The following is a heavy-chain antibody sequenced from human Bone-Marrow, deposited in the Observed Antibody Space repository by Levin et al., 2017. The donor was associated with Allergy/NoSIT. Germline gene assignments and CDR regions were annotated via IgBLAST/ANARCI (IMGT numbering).Heavy chain of an antibody. CDR1: GFTFSAYG. J-gene: IGHJ6*02. CDR2: IERTDDT. CDR3: VRGAEFYGMDV. D-gene: IGHD1-26*01. V-gene: IGHV3-13*01. Sequence: SCAASGFTFSAYGMHWVRQGPGKGLEWVSGIERTDDTYYLGSVKGRFTISRDNGKNSCYLQMNSLRAGDTAVYYCVRGAEFYGMDVWGQGTTVIVSS.